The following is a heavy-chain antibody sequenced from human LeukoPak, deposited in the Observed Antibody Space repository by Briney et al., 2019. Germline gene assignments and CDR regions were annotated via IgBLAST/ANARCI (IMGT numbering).Heavy chain of an antibody. J-gene: IGHJ6*03. CDR2: IYTSGST. CDR3: AREDSSTYCYYYYMDV. V-gene: IGHV4-4*07. CDR1: GGSLSSYY. Sequence: SETLSLTCTVSGGSLSSYYWSWLRQPAGKGLEWIGRIYTSGSTNYNPSLKSRVTMSVDTSKNQFSLKLNSVTAADTAVYYCAREDSSTYCYYYYMDVWGKGTTVTISS.